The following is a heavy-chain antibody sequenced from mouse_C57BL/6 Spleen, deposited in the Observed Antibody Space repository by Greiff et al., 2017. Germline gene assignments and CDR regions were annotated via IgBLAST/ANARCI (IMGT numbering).Heavy chain of an antibody. CDR2: ISSGSSTI. Sequence: VQRVESGGGLVKPGGSLKLSCAASGFTFSDYGMHWVRQAPEKGLEWVAYISSGSSTIYYADTVKGRFTISRDNAKNTLFLQMTSLRSEDTAMYYCARLYYDYDVKAMDYWGQGTSVTVSS. D-gene: IGHD2-4*01. J-gene: IGHJ4*01. CDR1: GFTFSDYG. V-gene: IGHV5-17*01. CDR3: ARLYYDYDVKAMDY.